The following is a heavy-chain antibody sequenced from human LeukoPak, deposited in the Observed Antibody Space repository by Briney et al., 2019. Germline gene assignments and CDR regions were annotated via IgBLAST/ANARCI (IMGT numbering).Heavy chain of an antibody. CDR2: INPNSGGT. J-gene: IGHJ6*02. CDR3: ARVHGDYTYYYGMDV. D-gene: IGHD4-17*01. Sequence: ASVKVSCKASGYTFTGYYMHWVRQAPGQGLEWMGWINPNSGGTNYAQKFQGRVTMTRDTSISTAYMELSRLRPDDTAVYYCARVHGDYTYYYGMDVWGQGTTVTVSS. CDR1: GYTFTGYY. V-gene: IGHV1-2*02.